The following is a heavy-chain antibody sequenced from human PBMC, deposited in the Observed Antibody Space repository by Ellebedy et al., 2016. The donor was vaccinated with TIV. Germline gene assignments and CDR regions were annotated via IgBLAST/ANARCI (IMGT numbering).Heavy chain of an antibody. Sequence: MPSETLSLTCAVSGGSISSGGYSWSWIRQPPGKGLEWIGYIYHSGSTYYNPSLKSRVTISVDTSKNQFSLKLSSVTAADTAVYYCAGGYSSSWPIQPFDYWGQGTLVTVSS. CDR1: GGSISSGGYS. V-gene: IGHV4-30-2*01. J-gene: IGHJ4*02. CDR2: IYHSGST. CDR3: AGGYSSSWPIQPFDY. D-gene: IGHD6-13*01.